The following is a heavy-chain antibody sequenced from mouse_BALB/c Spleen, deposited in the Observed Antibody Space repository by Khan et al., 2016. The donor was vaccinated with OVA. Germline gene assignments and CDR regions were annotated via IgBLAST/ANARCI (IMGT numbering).Heavy chain of an antibody. CDR3: ARNPFAY. Sequence: QVQLQQPGAELVRPGASVKLSCEASGYTFTSYWMNWVKQSPEQGLEWIGRIDPYDSETHYNQNFKDKAILTVDKYSSTAYMQLSSLTSAAPAVFFGARNPFAYWGQGTLVTVSA. CDR2: IDPYDSET. V-gene: IGHV1-52*01. J-gene: IGHJ3*01. CDR1: GYTFTSYW.